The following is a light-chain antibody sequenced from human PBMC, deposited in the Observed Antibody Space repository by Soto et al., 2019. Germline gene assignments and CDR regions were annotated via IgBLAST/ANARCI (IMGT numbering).Light chain of an antibody. J-gene: IGLJ2*01. CDR3: QSFDKYLSAVV. V-gene: IGLV1-40*01. CDR1: SSDIGAGYR. CDR2: DNT. Sequence: QPVLTQPPSVSGAPGERVTISCTGSSSDIGAGYRVRWYQQVPGTAPKLLIYDNTNRPSGVSVRFSGSKSGTSASLPISGLQAEDEADYYCQSFDKYLSAVVFGGGTKLTVL.